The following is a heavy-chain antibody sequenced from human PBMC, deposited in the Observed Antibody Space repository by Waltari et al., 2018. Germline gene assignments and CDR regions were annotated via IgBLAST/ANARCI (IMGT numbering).Heavy chain of an antibody. V-gene: IGHV4-4*07. CDR2: IYTSDIT. J-gene: IGHJ4*02. Sequence: QVQLQESGPGLVKPSETLSLTCTVSGGSTTGYYWNWIRQPAGEGREWIGRIYTSDITDYNPSLKSRITMSVDTAKNQFSLKLSSVTAADTAVYYCARGESGYPDYWGQGTLVTVSS. D-gene: IGHD3-3*01. CDR1: GGSTTGYY. CDR3: ARGESGYPDY.